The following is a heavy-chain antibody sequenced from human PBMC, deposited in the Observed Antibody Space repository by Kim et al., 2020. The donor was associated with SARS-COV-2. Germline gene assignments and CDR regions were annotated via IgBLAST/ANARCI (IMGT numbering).Heavy chain of an antibody. CDR1: GFTFGDYA. CDR3: TRGHRMVLYYGMDV. D-gene: IGHD3-10*01. CDR2: IRSKAYGGTT. Sequence: GGSLRLSCTASGFTFGDYAMSWVRQAPGKGLEWVGFIRSKAYGGTTEYAASVKGRFTISRDDSKSIAYLQMNSLKTEDTAVYYCTRGHRMVLYYGMDVWGQGTTVTVSS. V-gene: IGHV3-49*04. J-gene: IGHJ6*02.